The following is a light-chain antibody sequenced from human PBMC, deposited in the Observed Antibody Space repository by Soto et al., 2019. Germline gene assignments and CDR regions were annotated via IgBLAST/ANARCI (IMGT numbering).Light chain of an antibody. J-gene: IGKJ1*01. CDR2: GAS. CDR1: QSVSRNY. V-gene: IGKV3-20*01. CDR3: QQYGSSPWT. Sequence: EIVFTQSPGTLSLSPGERATLSCRASQSVSRNYLAWYQQKPGQAPRLLIYGASSRAAGTPDRFTGSGSGTDFTLSIDRLEPEDFAVYHCQQYGSSPWTLGQGTKVDIK.